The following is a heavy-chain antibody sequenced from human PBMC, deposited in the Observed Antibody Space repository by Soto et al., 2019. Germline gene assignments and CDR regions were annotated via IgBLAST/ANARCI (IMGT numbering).Heavy chain of an antibody. Sequence: QVQLQESGPGLVKPSQTLSLSCSVSGGSISSGDYYWSWIRQPPGKGLEWIGYIYYTGSTYYNPSLKGRVMISVDTPKNQFSLNLSSVTAADTAVYYCARVGYCSGDTCYLAWFDPWGQGTLVTVSS. CDR2: IYYTGST. V-gene: IGHV4-30-4*01. CDR3: ARVGYCSGDTCYLAWFDP. J-gene: IGHJ5*02. CDR1: GGSISSGDYY. D-gene: IGHD2-15*01.